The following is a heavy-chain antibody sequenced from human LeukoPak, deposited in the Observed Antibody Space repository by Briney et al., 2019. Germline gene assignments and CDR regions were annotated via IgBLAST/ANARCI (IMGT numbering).Heavy chain of an antibody. V-gene: IGHV4-59*01. D-gene: IGHD6-13*01. J-gene: IGHJ5*02. Sequence: SGGLSLTRTVSGGTNSSYYWSWIRQPPGKGVECVGYIYYSGSTNYNPSLKSRVTISVDTSKNQFSLKLSSVTAADTAVYYCARVRRAAAVDWFDPWGQGTLVTVSS. CDR2: IYYSGST. CDR3: ARVRRAAAVDWFDP. CDR1: GGTNSSYY.